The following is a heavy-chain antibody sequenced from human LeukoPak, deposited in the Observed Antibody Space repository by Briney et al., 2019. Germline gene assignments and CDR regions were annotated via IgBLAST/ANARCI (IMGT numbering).Heavy chain of an antibody. CDR1: GDSISSSY. J-gene: IGHJ5*02. Sequence: KPSETLSLTCTVSGDSISSSYWSWIRQPPPKGLQWIGYISYSGSTSSNPSLRSRVTISVDTSKNQFSLRLTSVTAADTAMYYCARGGQLNWFDPWGQGTLVTVSS. D-gene: IGHD5-18*01. V-gene: IGHV4-59*01. CDR3: ARGGQLNWFDP. CDR2: ISYSGST.